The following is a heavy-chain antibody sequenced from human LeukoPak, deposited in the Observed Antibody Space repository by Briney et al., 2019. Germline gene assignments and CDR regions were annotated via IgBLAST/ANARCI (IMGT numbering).Heavy chain of an antibody. Sequence: PGGSLRLSCAASGFTFSSYSMNWVRQAPGKGLEWVSYISSSSSTIYYADSVKGRFTISRDNAKNSLYLQMNSLRAEDTAVYYCARGRVLLWFGVFDYWGQGTLVTVSS. CDR1: GFTFSSYS. CDR3: ARGRVLLWFGVFDY. D-gene: IGHD3-10*01. CDR2: ISSSSSTI. J-gene: IGHJ4*02. V-gene: IGHV3-48*04.